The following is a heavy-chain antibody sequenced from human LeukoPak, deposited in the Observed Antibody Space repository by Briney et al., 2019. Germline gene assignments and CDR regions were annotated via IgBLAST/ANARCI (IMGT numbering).Heavy chain of an antibody. D-gene: IGHD2-2*01. V-gene: IGHV4-30-4*01. CDR2: IYYSGST. CDR1: GGSISSGDYY. CDR3: ARARDCSSTSCYAGFDP. J-gene: IGHJ5*02. Sequence: SQTLSLTCTVSGGSISSGDYYWSWIRQPPGKGLEWIGYIYYSGSTYYNPSLKSRVTISVDTSKNQFSLKLSSVTAADTAVYYCARARDCSSTSCYAGFDPWGQGTLVTISS.